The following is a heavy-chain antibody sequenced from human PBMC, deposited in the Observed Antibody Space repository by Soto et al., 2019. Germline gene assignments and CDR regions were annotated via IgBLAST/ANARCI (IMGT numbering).Heavy chain of an antibody. CDR2: IDPSDSYT. CDR1: GYSFTSYW. Sequence: ESLKISCKGSGYSFTSYWISWVRQMPGKGLEWMGRIDPSDSYTNYSPSFQGHVTISADKSISTAYLQWSSLKASDTAMYYCARRPYYYYGMDVWGQGTTVTVSS. CDR3: ARRPYYYYGMDV. V-gene: IGHV5-10-1*01. J-gene: IGHJ6*02.